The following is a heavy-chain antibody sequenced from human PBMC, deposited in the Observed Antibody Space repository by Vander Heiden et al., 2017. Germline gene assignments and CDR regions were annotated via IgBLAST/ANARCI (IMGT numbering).Heavy chain of an antibody. CDR2: ISGSGGSK. V-gene: IGHV3-23*01. Sequence: EVQLLESGGGLVQPGGSLRLSCAASGFTFSRYAMSWVRQAPGKELVWVSAISGSGGSKYYADAGKGRFTISRDNSKNTLYLQMKSMSAEETSVYYCPNTKVPNAMPRADYWGQGSMV. D-gene: IGHD2-2*01. J-gene: IGHJ4*02. CDR3: PNTKVPNAMPRADY. CDR1: GFTFSRYA.